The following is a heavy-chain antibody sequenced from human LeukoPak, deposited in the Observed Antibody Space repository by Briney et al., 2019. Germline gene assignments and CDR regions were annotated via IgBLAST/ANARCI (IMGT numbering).Heavy chain of an antibody. J-gene: IGHJ4*02. D-gene: IGHD1-26*01. V-gene: IGHV3-64*01. Sequence: GGSLRLSCAASGFTFRSFAMHWVRQAPGKGLEYVSGISSDGGNTLYASSVQGRFTISRDDSKNTLFLQMGSLRGDDMAVYYCATIGLPWGQGTLVTVSS. CDR2: ISSDGGNT. CDR3: ATIGLP. CDR1: GFTFRSFA.